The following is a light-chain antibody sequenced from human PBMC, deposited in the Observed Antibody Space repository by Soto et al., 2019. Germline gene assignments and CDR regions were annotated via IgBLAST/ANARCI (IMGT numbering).Light chain of an antibody. Sequence: QSALTQPRSVSESPGQSVTISCTGTSSDVGAYNYVSWYQQHPGKAPKIMIYDVTKRPSGVPDRFSCSKFGNTASLTISGLQAEDEADYYCCSYAGTYSVIFGGGTKLTVL. CDR2: DVT. CDR3: CSYAGTYSVI. J-gene: IGLJ2*01. V-gene: IGLV2-11*01. CDR1: SSDVGAYNY.